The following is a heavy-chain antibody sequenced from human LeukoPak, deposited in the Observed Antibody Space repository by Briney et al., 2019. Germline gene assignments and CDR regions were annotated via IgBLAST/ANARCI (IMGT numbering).Heavy chain of an antibody. CDR1: GFAFNSYS. J-gene: IGHJ4*02. CDR3: ARAIFSSGWYLVDY. CDR2: ISTSISYI. V-gene: IGHV3-21*01. D-gene: IGHD6-19*01. Sequence: GGSLRLSCAASGFAFNSYSMNWVRQAPGKGLEWVSSISTSISYIYYADSVKGRFTNSRDNAKSSLYLQMNSLRAEDTAVYYCARAIFSSGWYLVDYWGQGTLVTVSS.